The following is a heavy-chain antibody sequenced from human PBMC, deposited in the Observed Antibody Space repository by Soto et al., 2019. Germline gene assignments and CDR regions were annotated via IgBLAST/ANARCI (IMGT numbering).Heavy chain of an antibody. Sequence: GRSPSLCPGAAAFPVRDHAGIWLSQTPGTGREWVPAISGSGGSTSYADSVKGRFTISRDNSTNTLYLQMNSLRAEYTAVYCCAKGPIMAMPNSLDPW. CDR1: AFPVRDHA. J-gene: IGHJ5*02. CDR3: AKGPIMAMPNSLDP. CDR2: ISGSGGST. V-gene: IGHV3-23*01. D-gene: IGHD2-2*01.